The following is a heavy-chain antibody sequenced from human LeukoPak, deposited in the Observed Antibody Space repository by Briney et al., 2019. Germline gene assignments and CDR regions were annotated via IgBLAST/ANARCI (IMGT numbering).Heavy chain of an antibody. J-gene: IGHJ4*02. D-gene: IGHD5-18*01. CDR3: ATSAGYSYGYNY. CDR1: GYTLTELS. Sequence: SVKVSCKVSGYTLTELSMHWVRQAPGKGLEWMGGFDPEDGETIYAQKFQGRVTMTEDTSTDTAYMELNSLRSEDTAVYYCATSAGYSYGYNYWGQGTLVTVSS. V-gene: IGHV1-24*01. CDR2: FDPEDGET.